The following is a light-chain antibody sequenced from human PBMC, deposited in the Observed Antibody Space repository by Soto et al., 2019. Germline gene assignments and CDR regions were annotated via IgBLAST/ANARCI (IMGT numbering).Light chain of an antibody. CDR2: EVT. CDR3: SSYAGSNKYLV. CDR1: SSDVGGYNY. J-gene: IGLJ2*01. Sequence: QSVLTQPPSASGSRGQSVTLSCTGTSSDVGGYNYVSWYQQHPGNAPKLLIYEVTKRPSGVPDRFSGSKSGNTASLTVSGLQAEDEADYYCSSYAGSNKYLVFGGGTKLTVL. V-gene: IGLV2-8*01.